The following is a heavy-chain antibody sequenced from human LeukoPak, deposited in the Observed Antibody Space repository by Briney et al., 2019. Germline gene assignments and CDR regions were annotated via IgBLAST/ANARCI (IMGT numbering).Heavy chain of an antibody. Sequence: PGGALLLSSAAAWVPVISNYMSWGRQAPGEGREWGFVIYSGGNTYYADSVKGRFTISRDDSKNKLFLQMDSLRADDTAVYYCARGGRAGWSGGYEDSFDIWGQGTMVTVSS. CDR1: WVPVISNY. J-gene: IGHJ3*02. CDR2: IYSGGNT. V-gene: IGHV3-53*01. D-gene: IGHD1-26*01. CDR3: ARGGRAGWSGGYEDSFDI.